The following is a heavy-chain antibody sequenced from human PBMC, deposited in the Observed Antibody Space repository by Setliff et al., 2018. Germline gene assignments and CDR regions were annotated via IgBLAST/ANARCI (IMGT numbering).Heavy chain of an antibody. CDR2: IYYRGST. D-gene: IGHD3-3*01. CDR3: ARRTKYYNFWSGYYDY. Sequence: SETLSLTCTVSGGSISSSSYYWGWIRQPPGKGLEWIGSIYYRGSTNYNPSLKSRVTISVDASKNQFSLKLSSVTAADTAVYYCARRTKYYNFWSGYYDYWGQGTQVTVSS. V-gene: IGHV4-39*07. J-gene: IGHJ4*02. CDR1: GGSISSSSYY.